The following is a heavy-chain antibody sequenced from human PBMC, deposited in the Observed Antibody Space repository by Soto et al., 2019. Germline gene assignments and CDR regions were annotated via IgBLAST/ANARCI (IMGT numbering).Heavy chain of an antibody. J-gene: IGHJ3*02. CDR3: AKGGYYSLLDI. CDR2: ISGGGGRT. D-gene: IGHD3-16*01. V-gene: IGHV3-23*01. Sequence: GGSLRLSCVASGFPFSSYAMSWVRQTPGKGLEWVSGISGGGGRTYYADSVKGRFTISRDNSNNTLSLQMHILRVEDTAVYFCAKGGYYSLLDIWGQGTMVTVSS. CDR1: GFPFSSYA.